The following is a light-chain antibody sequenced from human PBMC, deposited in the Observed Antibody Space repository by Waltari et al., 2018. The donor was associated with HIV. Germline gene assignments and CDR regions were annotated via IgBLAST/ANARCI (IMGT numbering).Light chain of an antibody. V-gene: IGLV1-44*01. CDR3: AARDDRVNVV. J-gene: IGLJ2*01. CDR1: SSNIGRNT. Sequence: QSVLTQPPSASGTPGQTVTISCSGSSSNIGRNTVDWYQQVPGTAPRLLIFNNNQRPSGVSDRFSGSKSGTSASLAISGLQSYDEAEYFCAARDDRVNVVFGGGTKLTVL. CDR2: NNN.